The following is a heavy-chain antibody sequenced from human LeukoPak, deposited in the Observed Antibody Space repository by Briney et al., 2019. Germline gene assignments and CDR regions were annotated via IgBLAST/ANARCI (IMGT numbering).Heavy chain of an antibody. V-gene: IGHV4-34*01. J-gene: IGHJ5*02. CDR2: INHSGST. CDR3: ARAITRGTYYYDSSGPRRQRRPFDP. Sequence: SETLSLTCAVYGGSFGGYYWTWIRQPPGKGLEWIGEINHSGSTNYNPSLKSRVTISVDTSKNQFSLKLSSVTAADTAVYYCARAITRGTYYYDSSGPRRQRRPFDPWGQGTLVTVSS. CDR1: GGSFGGYY. D-gene: IGHD3-22*01.